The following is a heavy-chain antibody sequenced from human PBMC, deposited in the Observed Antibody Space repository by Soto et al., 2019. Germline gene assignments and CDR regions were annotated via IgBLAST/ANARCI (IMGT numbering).Heavy chain of an antibody. CDR2: IYYSGST. Sequence: SETLSLTCTVSGGSISSSSYYWGWIRQPPGKGLEWIGSIYYSGSTYYNPSLKSRVTISVDTSKNQFSLKLSSVTAADTAVYYCARLRASYSSSDYWDQGTLVTVSS. CDR3: ARLRASYSSSDY. J-gene: IGHJ4*02. V-gene: IGHV4-39*01. CDR1: GGSISSSSYY. D-gene: IGHD6-6*01.